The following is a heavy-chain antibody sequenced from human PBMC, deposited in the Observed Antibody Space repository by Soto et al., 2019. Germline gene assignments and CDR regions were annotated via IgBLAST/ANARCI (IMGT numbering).Heavy chain of an antibody. V-gene: IGHV4-31*03. J-gene: IGHJ4*02. CDR2: IYYSGST. Sequence: QVQLQESGPGLVKPSQTLSLTCTVSGGSISSGGYYWSWIRQHPGKGLEWIGYIYYSGSTYYNPSLMSRVTISVDTSKNQFSLKLSSVTAADTAVYYCARSSTSANYLDYWGQGTLVTVSS. D-gene: IGHD2-2*01. CDR1: GGSISSGGYY. CDR3: ARSSTSANYLDY.